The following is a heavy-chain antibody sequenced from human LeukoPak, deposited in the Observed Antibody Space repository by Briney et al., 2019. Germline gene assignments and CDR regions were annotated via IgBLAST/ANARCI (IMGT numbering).Heavy chain of an antibody. V-gene: IGHV4-39*01. J-gene: IGHJ4*02. CDR2: IEFSGNT. CDR1: GASINSRAYS. CDR3: ARPDGWGLDFDS. D-gene: IGHD1-26*01. Sequence: PSETLSLTCSVSGASINSRAYSWGWLRQSPEKGLEWIGSIEFSGNTYYNPSVQSRVAISLDTSSNQFSLNLTSVTAADTAAYFCARPDGWGLDFDSWGQGTLVVVSS.